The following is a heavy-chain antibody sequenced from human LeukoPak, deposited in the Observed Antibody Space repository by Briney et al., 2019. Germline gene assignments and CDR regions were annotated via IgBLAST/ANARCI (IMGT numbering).Heavy chain of an antibody. CDR3: ARAAYDNSGYLTL. V-gene: IGHV3-23*01. CDR2: VSTNGDVT. CDR1: GLTFNSHS. D-gene: IGHD3-22*01. J-gene: IGHJ4*02. Sequence: GGSLRLSCVASGLTFNSHSMSWVRQAPGMGLEWVSVVSTNGDVTFYADSVKGRFTISRDSSKNTLYLQMNSLRAEDTAVYYCARAAYDNSGYLTLWGQGTLVTVSS.